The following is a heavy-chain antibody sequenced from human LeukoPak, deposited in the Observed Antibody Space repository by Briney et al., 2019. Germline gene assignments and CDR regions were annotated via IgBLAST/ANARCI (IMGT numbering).Heavy chain of an antibody. CDR2: ISAYNGNT. D-gene: IGHD4-17*01. Sequence: GASVKVSCKASGYTFTSYGISWVRQAPGQGLEWMGWISAYNGNTNYAQKLQGRVTMTTDTSTSTAYMELSSLRSEDTAVYYCARGGITVTTPDAFDIWGQGTMVTVSS. J-gene: IGHJ3*02. V-gene: IGHV1-18*01. CDR3: ARGGITVTTPDAFDI. CDR1: GYTFTSYG.